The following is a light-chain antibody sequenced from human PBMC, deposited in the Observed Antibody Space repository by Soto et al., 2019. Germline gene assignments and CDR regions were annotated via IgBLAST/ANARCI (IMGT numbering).Light chain of an antibody. CDR2: GAS. CDR3: QQYGSSPLWT. J-gene: IGKJ1*01. Sequence: EIVLTQSPGTLSLSPGERATLSCRASQSVSSSYLAWYQQKPGQAPRLLIYGASSRATGIPDRFSGSGSGTDFTLTISRLEPEDFAVYYCQQYGSSPLWTFGQGKKVEIK. CDR1: QSVSSSY. V-gene: IGKV3-20*01.